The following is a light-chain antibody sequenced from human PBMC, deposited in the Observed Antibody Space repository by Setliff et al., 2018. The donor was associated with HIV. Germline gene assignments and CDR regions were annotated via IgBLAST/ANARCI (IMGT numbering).Light chain of an antibody. V-gene: IGLV2-23*02. CDR1: SGDVGTYNL. J-gene: IGLJ1*01. Sequence: QSVLAQPASVSGSPGQAITISCTGTSGDVGTYNLVSWYQQHPGKAPQLIIYEVTKRPSGVSARFSGSKSGNTASLIISGLQAEDEADYYCYSYTGSDTIDVFGTGTKVTVL. CDR2: EVT. CDR3: YSYTGSDTIDV.